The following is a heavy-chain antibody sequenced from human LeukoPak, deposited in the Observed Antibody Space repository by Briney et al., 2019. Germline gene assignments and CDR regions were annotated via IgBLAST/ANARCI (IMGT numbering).Heavy chain of an antibody. J-gene: IGHJ4*02. CDR1: GFTFSSYE. V-gene: IGHV3-48*03. CDR3: ARDQSTSRDY. Sequence: GGSLRLSCAASGFTFSSYEMNWGRQAPGKGLEWVSYISSSGSTIYYADSVKGRFTISRDNSKNTLYLQMNSLRAEDTAVYYCARDQSTSRDYWGQGTLVTVSS. D-gene: IGHD2-2*01. CDR2: ISSSGSTI.